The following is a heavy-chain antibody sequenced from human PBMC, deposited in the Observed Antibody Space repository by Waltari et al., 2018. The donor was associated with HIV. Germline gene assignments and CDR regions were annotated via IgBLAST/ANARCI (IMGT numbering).Heavy chain of an antibody. J-gene: IGHJ5*02. V-gene: IGHV4-59*01. Sequence: QVQLQESGPGLVKPSETLSLPCTVSGGSFSTYYWSWIRQPPGKGLAWMGYIYYNGGTKDNPSLKNRVTMTIDTSKTQVSLELSSVTTADTAIYYCARDFYGSGIGLSRGRRYFDPWGQGALVTVSS. CDR2: IYYNGGT. D-gene: IGHD3-10*01. CDR3: ARDFYGSGIGLSRGRRYFDP. CDR1: GGSFSTYY.